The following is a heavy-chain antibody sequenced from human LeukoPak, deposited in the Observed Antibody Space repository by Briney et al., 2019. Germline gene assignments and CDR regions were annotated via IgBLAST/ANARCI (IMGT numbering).Heavy chain of an antibody. CDR1: GGPFSGYS. CDR2: INHSGIT. CDR3: ARVRSNYYYYGMDV. J-gene: IGHJ6*02. V-gene: IGHV4-34*01. Sequence: SATLSLTCVVFGGPFSGYSWSWIRQPPGKGLEWIGEINHSGITNYKPSLESRVAILVDTSRKQFSLKLRSVTAADTAVYYCARVRSNYYYYGMDVWGQGTTVTVSS.